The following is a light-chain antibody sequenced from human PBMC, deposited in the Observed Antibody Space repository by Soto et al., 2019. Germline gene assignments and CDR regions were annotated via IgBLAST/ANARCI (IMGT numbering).Light chain of an antibody. CDR1: QSLSSTY. CDR2: GAS. V-gene: IGKV3-20*01. CDR3: QRYGSSSLS. Sequence: EIVWTQSPGTMSLSPGERYTLFCMASQSLSSTYLAWYQQRPGQAPRLLIFGASNRATGIPDRFRGSGSGTDFTLTISRLEPGDFAVYYCQRYGSSSLSFGGGTKV. J-gene: IGKJ4*02.